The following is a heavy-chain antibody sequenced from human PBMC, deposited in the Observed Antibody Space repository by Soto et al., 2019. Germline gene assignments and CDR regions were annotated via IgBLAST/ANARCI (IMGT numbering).Heavy chain of an antibody. D-gene: IGHD3-10*01. J-gene: IGHJ5*02. V-gene: IGHV1-18*01. Sequence: ASVKVSCKASGYTFTSYGISWVRQAPGQGLEWMGWISAYNGNTNYAQKLQGRVTMTTDTSTSTAYMELRSLRSDDTAVYYCAREMPRITMVRGVIPPNWFDPWGQGTLVPVSS. CDR2: ISAYNGNT. CDR1: GYTFTSYG. CDR3: AREMPRITMVRGVIPPNWFDP.